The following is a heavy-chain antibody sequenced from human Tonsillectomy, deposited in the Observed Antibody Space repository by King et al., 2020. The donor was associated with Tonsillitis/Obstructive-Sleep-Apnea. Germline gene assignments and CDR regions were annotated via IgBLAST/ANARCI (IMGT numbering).Heavy chain of an antibody. CDR2: INSDGSST. CDR3: ARVTELELRDYYYYYMDV. CDR1: GFTFSSYW. Sequence: VQLVESGGGLVQPGGSLRLYCAASGFTFSSYWMHWVRQAPGKVLVWVSRINSDGSSTSYADSVKGRFTISRDNAKNTLYLQMNSLRAEDTAVYYCARVTELELRDYYYYYMDVWGKGTTVTVSS. V-gene: IGHV3-74*01. J-gene: IGHJ6*03. D-gene: IGHD1-7*01.